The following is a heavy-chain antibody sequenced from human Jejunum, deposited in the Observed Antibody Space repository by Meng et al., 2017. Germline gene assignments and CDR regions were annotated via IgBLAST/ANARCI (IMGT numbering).Heavy chain of an antibody. Sequence: QGQLLESGGGLVKPGGSLTLSCVASGFTFSDYYMTWVRQAPGKGLEEISYISSSGSTKFYADSVKGRFTISRDSAKNSVYLEMNSLRADDTAVYYCTRDNYGPLDFWGQGTLVTVFS. V-gene: IGHV3-11*01. J-gene: IGHJ4*02. CDR2: ISSSGSTK. D-gene: IGHD3-10*01. CDR1: GFTFSDYY. CDR3: TRDNYGPLDF.